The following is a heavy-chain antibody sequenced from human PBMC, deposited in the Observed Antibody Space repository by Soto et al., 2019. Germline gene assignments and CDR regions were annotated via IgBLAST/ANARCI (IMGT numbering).Heavy chain of an antibody. CDR3: ARDDGLLVLDY. Sequence: EVQLVESGGGLVKPGGSLRLSCAASGFAFSSYSMNWVRQAPGKGLEWVAFITIRSSYIYYADSVRGRFTISRDNAKNSLYLQMDGLRAEDTAVYYCARDDGLLVLDYWGQGTLVTVSS. D-gene: IGHD6-13*01. CDR2: ITIRSSYI. J-gene: IGHJ4*02. CDR1: GFAFSSYS. V-gene: IGHV3-21*06.